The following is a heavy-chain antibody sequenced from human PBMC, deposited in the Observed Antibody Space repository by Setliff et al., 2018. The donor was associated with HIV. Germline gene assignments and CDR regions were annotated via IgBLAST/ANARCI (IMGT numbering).Heavy chain of an antibody. Sequence: SVKVSCKASGYTFTSYDINWVRQAPGQGLEWMGGIIPIFGTANYAQKFQGRVTITTDESTSTAYMELSSLRSEDTAVCYCALPYCGGGNCWSSASLPPAGWFDPWGQGTLVTVSS. CDR3: ALPYCGGGNCWSSASLPPAGWFDP. V-gene: IGHV1-69*05. J-gene: IGHJ5*02. D-gene: IGHD2-15*01. CDR1: GYTFTSYD. CDR2: IIPIFGTA.